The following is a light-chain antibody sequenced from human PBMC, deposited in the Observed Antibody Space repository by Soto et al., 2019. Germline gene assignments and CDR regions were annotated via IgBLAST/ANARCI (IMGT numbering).Light chain of an antibody. CDR1: QTISSN. J-gene: IGKJ4*01. Sequence: MTTSPSSLAASLSDRVTITCRASQTISSNLAWYQQKPGQAPRFLIYGASTRATGIPARFSGSGSGTEFTLTISSLQSEDFAVYYCQQYDNWPLTFGGGTKVDIK. CDR3: QQYDNWPLT. CDR2: GAS. V-gene: IGKV3-15*01.